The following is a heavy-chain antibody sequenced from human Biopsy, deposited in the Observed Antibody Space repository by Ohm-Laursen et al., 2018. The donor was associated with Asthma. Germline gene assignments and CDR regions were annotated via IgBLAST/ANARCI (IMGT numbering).Heavy chain of an antibody. D-gene: IGHD3-3*01. Sequence: SLRLSCTASGFTFDDHAMHWVRQAPGKGLEWVAVGGSYYDGGLKYYADSVNGRFTVSRDDSKNTLYLQMNSLRPDDTAVYYCARDVMEWYLPAFDFWGQGTLVTVSS. J-gene: IGHJ4*02. V-gene: IGHV3-30-3*01. CDR3: ARDVMEWYLPAFDF. CDR1: GFTFDDHA. CDR2: GGSYYDGGLK.